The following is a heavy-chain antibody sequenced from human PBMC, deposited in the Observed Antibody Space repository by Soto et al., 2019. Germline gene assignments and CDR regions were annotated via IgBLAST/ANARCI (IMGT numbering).Heavy chain of an antibody. D-gene: IGHD1-26*01. CDR3: AKGIVGATINWFDP. J-gene: IGHJ5*02. CDR2: ISRNSGRI. Sequence: EVQLVESGGGLAQPGRSLRLSCAASGFTFDDYAMHWVRQAPGKGLEWVSGISRNSGRIGYADSVKGRFTISRDNAKNSLYLQMNSLRAEDTALYYCAKGIVGATINWFDPWGQGTLVTVSS. CDR1: GFTFDDYA. V-gene: IGHV3-9*01.